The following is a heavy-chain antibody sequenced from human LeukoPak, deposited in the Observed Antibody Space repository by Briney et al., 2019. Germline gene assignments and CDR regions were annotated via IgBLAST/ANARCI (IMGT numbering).Heavy chain of an antibody. D-gene: IGHD5-18*01. J-gene: IGHJ4*02. V-gene: IGHV3-30-3*01. CDR3: ARDPSAMVLYFDY. CDR1: GFTFSSYA. Sequence: PGRSLRLSCAASGFTFSSYAMHWVRQAPGKGLEWVAVISYDGSNKYYADSVKGRFTISRDNSKNTLYLQMNSLRAEDTAVYYCARDPSAMVLYFDYWGQGTLVTVSS. CDR2: ISYDGSNK.